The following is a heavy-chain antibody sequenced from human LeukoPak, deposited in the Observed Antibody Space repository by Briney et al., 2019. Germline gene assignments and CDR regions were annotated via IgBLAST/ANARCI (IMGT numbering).Heavy chain of an antibody. D-gene: IGHD3-10*01. CDR2: INWNGGST. CDR3: ARAYGSGSYYYYMDV. J-gene: IGHJ6*03. CDR1: GFTFDDYG. Sequence: GGSLRLSCAASGFTFDDYGMSWVRQAPGKGPEWVSGINWNGGSTGYADSVKGRFTISRDNAKNSLYLQMNSLRAEDTALYYCARAYGSGSYYYYMDVWGKGTTVTVSS. V-gene: IGHV3-20*04.